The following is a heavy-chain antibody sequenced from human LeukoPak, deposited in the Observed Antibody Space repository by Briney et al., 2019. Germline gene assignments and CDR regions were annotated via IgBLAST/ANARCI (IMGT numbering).Heavy chain of an antibody. D-gene: IGHD5-18*01. J-gene: IGHJ4*02. V-gene: IGHV1-46*01. Sequence: GASVKVSCKASGYTFTSYYMHWVRQAPGQGLEWMGIINPSGGSTSYAQKFQGRVTMTRDTSTSTVYMELSSLRSEDTAVYYCARIRVDTAMDWPLIDYWGQGTLVTVSS. CDR2: INPSGGST. CDR3: ARIRVDTAMDWPLIDY. CDR1: GYTFTSYY.